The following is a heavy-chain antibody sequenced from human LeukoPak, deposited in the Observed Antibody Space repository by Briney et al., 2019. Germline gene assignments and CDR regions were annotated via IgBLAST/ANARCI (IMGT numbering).Heavy chain of an antibody. V-gene: IGHV1-18*01. J-gene: IGHJ6*02. CDR1: GYTFTNYG. D-gene: IGHD2-2*01. CDR2: ISAFNGNT. Sequence: GASVKVYCKASGYTFTNYGISWVRQAPGQGLEWLGWISAFNGNTKYVQKPQGRVTMTTDTSTSTAYMELRSLRSDDTAVYYCAREKNDQLLKLYYYYYGMDVWGQGTTVTVSS. CDR3: AREKNDQLLKLYYYYYGMDV.